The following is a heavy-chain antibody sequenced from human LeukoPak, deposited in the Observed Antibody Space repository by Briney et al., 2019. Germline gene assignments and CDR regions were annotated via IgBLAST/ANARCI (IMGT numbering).Heavy chain of an antibody. CDR2: IYTSGST. CDR3: ASRRNWAFDY. CDR1: GGSISSYY. D-gene: IGHD7-27*01. V-gene: IGHV4-4*09. J-gene: IGHJ4*02. Sequence: PSETLSLTCTVSGGSISSYYWSWIRQPPGKGLEWIGYIYTSGSTNYNPSLKSRVTISVDTSKNQFSLKLSSVTAADTAVYYCASRRNWAFDYWGQGTLVTVSS.